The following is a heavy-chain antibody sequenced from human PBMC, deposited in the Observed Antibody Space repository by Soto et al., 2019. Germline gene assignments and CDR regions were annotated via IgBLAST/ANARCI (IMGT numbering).Heavy chain of an antibody. V-gene: IGHV4-31*03. CDR2: IYYSGST. Sequence: SETLSLTCTVSGGSISSGGYYWSWIRQHPGKGLEWIGYIYYSGSTYYNPSLKSRVTISVDTSKNQFSLKLSSVTAADTAVYYCARDPRYDFWSGPYGMDVWGQGTTVTVSS. CDR1: GGSISSGGYY. D-gene: IGHD3-3*01. J-gene: IGHJ6*02. CDR3: ARDPRYDFWSGPYGMDV.